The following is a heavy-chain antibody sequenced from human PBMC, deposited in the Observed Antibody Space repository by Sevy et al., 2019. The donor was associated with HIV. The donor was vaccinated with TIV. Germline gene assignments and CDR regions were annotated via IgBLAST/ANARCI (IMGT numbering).Heavy chain of an antibody. CDR3: ERAFITIFGVVDYGMDV. D-gene: IGHD3-3*01. J-gene: IGHJ6*02. CDR1: GFTFSSYS. Sequence: GGSLRLSCAASGFTFSSYSMNWVRQAPGKGLEWVSSISSSSNYIYYADSVKGRFTISRDNAKNSLYLQMNSLRAEDTAVYYCERAFITIFGVVDYGMDVWGQGTTVTVSS. CDR2: ISSSSNYI. V-gene: IGHV3-21*01.